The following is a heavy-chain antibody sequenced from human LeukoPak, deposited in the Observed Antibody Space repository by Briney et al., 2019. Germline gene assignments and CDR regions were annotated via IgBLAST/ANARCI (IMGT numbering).Heavy chain of an antibody. Sequence: PSETLSLTCTVSGVSISSYYWSWIRQPPGRGLEWIGYIYYSGSTNYNPSLKSRVTISVDTSKNQFSLKLSSVTAADTAVYYCARGPSPFGYWGQGTLVTVSS. CDR3: ARGPSPFGY. CDR1: GVSISSYY. CDR2: IYYSGST. D-gene: IGHD2-2*01. V-gene: IGHV4-59*01. J-gene: IGHJ4*02.